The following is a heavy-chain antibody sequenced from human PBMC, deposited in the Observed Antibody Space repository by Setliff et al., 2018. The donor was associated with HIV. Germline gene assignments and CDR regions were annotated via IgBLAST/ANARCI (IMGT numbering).Heavy chain of an antibody. J-gene: IGHJ4*02. V-gene: IGHV1-69*04. Sequence: GASVKVSCKASGGIVSINWVRQTPGQGLAWMGSIIPILGVANYAQKFQGRVTITADESTSIAYMELNSLRSEDTAVYYCARGRASGSANSGWGQGTLVTVSS. D-gene: IGHD7-27*01. CDR3: ARGRASGSANSG. CDR1: GGIVS. CDR2: IIPILGVA.